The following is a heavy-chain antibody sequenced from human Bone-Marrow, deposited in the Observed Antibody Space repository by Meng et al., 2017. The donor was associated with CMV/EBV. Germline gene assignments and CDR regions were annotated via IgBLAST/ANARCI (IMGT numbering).Heavy chain of an antibody. Sequence: SETLSLTCTVSGYSISSGYYWGWIRQPPGKGLEWIGSIYYSGSTYYNPSLKSRVTISVDTSKNQFSLKLSSVTAADTAVYYCARAAAYQVPPYYYGMDVWGQGTTVTVSS. J-gene: IGHJ6*02. V-gene: IGHV4-38-2*02. CDR2: IYYSGST. CDR1: GYSISSGYY. CDR3: ARAAAYQVPPYYYGMDV. D-gene: IGHD2-2*01.